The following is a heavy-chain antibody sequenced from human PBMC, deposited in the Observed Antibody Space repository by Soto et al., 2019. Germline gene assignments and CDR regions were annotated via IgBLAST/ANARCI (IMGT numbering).Heavy chain of an antibody. J-gene: IGHJ6*02. CDR3: AKDIGSSGWYNYYYYGMDV. D-gene: IGHD6-19*01. CDR2: ISWNSGSI. V-gene: IGHV3-9*01. CDR1: GFTFDDYA. Sequence: PGGSLRLSCAASGFTFDDYAMHWVRQAPGKGLEWVSGISWNSGSIGYADSVKGRFTISRDNAKNSLYLQMNSLRAEDTALYYCAKDIGSSGWYNYYYYGMDVWGQGTTVTAP.